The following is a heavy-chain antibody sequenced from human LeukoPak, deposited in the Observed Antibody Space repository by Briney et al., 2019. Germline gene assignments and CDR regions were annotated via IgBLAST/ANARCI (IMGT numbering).Heavy chain of an antibody. CDR2: TRNEANIYTT. V-gene: IGHV3-72*01. J-gene: IGHJ3*02. CDR3: ASPVGATTVRAFDI. Sequence: GGSLRLSCAASGFTFDDYAMDWVRQAPGEGLEWVGRTRNEANIYTTKYAASVKGRFTISRDDSKNSLYLQMNSLKTEDTAVYYCASPVGATTVRAFDIWGQGTMVTVSS. D-gene: IGHD1-26*01. CDR1: GFTFDDYA.